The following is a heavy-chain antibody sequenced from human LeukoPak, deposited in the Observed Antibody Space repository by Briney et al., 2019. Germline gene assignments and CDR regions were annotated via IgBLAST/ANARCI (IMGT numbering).Heavy chain of an antibody. Sequence: GGSLRLSCAASGFTFSNAWMSWVRQAPGKGLEWVGRIKSKTDGGTTDYAAPVKGRFTISRDDSKNTLYLQMKSLTTEDTAVYYCTTAVNFVVGASGDFDYWGRGTLVTVSS. CDR1: GFTFSNAW. CDR2: IKSKTDGGTT. D-gene: IGHD2-15*01. CDR3: TTAVNFVVGASGDFDY. V-gene: IGHV3-15*01. J-gene: IGHJ4*02.